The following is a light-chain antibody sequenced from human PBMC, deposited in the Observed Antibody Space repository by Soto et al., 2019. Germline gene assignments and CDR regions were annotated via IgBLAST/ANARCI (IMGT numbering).Light chain of an antibody. CDR3: QTWGSGIRV. CDR2: VNSDGTL. Sequence: QLVLIQSPSASASLGASVKLTCTLNSGHSNYAIAWHQLQPEKGPRYLMKVNSDGTLSKGDGIPDRFSGSSSGAERYLTISSLQSEDEADYYCQTWGSGIRVFGGGTKVTVL. V-gene: IGLV4-69*01. CDR1: SGHSNYA. J-gene: IGLJ3*02.